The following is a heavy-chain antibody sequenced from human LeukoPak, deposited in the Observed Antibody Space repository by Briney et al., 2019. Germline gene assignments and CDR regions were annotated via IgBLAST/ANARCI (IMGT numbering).Heavy chain of an antibody. V-gene: IGHV4-39*01. Sequence: SETLSLTCTVSGGSISSGGYYWGWIRQPPGKGLEWIGSIYYSGSTYYNPSLKSRVTISVDTSKNQFSLKLSSVTAADTAVYYCARQEGSYYYDSSGYFAYWGQGTLVTVSS. CDR2: IYYSGST. CDR3: ARQEGSYYYDSSGYFAY. D-gene: IGHD3-22*01. CDR1: GGSISSGGYY. J-gene: IGHJ4*02.